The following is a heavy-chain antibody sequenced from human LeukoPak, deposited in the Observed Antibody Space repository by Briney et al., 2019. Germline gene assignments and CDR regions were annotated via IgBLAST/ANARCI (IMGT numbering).Heavy chain of an antibody. Sequence: QPGGSLRLSCVASGFTFSTYWMTWVRQAPGKGLEWVANMKGDGSEKHYVDSVKGRFAISRDNAKSSLYLQMNSLRAEDSAVYYCARDPGILTGAYYYYYYMDVWSKGTTVTVSS. CDR3: ARDPGILTGAYYYYYYMDV. CDR2: MKGDGSEK. J-gene: IGHJ6*03. V-gene: IGHV3-7*01. CDR1: GFTFSTYW. D-gene: IGHD3-9*01.